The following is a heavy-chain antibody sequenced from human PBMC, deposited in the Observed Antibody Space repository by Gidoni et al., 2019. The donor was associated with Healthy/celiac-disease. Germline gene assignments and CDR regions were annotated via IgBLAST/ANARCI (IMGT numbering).Heavy chain of an antibody. V-gene: IGHV4-31*03. D-gene: IGHD6-19*01. CDR1: GGSISSGGYY. CDR3: ARDPGIAVAGYEGRSGHFDY. Sequence: QVQLQESGPGLVKPSQTLSLTCTVSGGSISSGGYYLSWIRQHPGKGLEWIGYIYYSGSTYYNPSLKSRVTISVDTSKNQFSLKLSSVTAADTAVYYCARDPGIAVAGYEGRSGHFDYWGQGTLVTVSS. CDR2: IYYSGST. J-gene: IGHJ4*02.